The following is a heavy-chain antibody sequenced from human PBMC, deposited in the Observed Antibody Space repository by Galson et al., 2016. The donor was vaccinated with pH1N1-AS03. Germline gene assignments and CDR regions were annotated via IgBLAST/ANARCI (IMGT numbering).Heavy chain of an antibody. Sequence: SLRLSCAASGFTFGGYWMHWVRQGPGKGLEWVSHIHTDGSRTTYADSVKGRVTISRDNAKNTLYLQMSSLRAEDTAVYYCARVYYYGSAGSYSLDYWGQGTLVTVSS. CDR1: GFTFGGYW. D-gene: IGHD3-10*01. V-gene: IGHV3-74*01. CDR2: IHTDGSRT. J-gene: IGHJ4*02. CDR3: ARVYYYGSAGSYSLDY.